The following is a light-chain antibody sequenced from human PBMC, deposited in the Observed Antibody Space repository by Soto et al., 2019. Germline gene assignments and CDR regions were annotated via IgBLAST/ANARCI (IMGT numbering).Light chain of an antibody. J-gene: IGKJ1*01. Sequence: IQMTQSPSTPSASVGDRVTITFRASQSISSWLAWYQQKPGKAPKLLIYKASSLESGVPPRFSGSGTGTEFTLTISSLQPDDFATYYCQQYNSYSGTFGQGTKVAI. CDR1: QSISSW. CDR2: KAS. CDR3: QQYNSYSGT. V-gene: IGKV1-5*03.